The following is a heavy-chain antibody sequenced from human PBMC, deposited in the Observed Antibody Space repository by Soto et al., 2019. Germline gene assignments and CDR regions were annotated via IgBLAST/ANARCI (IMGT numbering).Heavy chain of an antibody. CDR1: GFTFSSYA. D-gene: IGHD3-10*01. J-gene: IGHJ5*02. CDR2: ISYDESNK. V-gene: IGHV3-30-3*01. CDR3: ARAAWPGLGSPLWFDH. Sequence: QVQLVESGGGVVQPGKSLRLSCAASGFTFSSYAMHWVRQAPGKGLEWVAVISYDESNKNYVDSVKGRFSISRDTSKNTLYLQMNSLRAEDTAAYYCARAAWPGLGSPLWFDHWGQGTLVTVSS.